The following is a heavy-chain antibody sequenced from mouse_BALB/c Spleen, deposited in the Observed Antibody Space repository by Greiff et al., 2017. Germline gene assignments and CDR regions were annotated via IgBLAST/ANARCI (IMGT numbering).Heavy chain of an antibody. J-gene: IGHJ3*01. V-gene: IGHV1-9*01. D-gene: IGHD2-4*01. CDR1: GYTFSSYW. CDR2: ILPGSGST. Sequence: VQLQQSGAELMKPGASVKISCKATGYTFSSYWIEWVKQRPGHGLEWIGEILPGSGSTNYNEKFKGKATFTADTSSNTAYMQLSSLTSEDSAVYYCAIWGITTGAWFAYWGQGTLGTVSA. CDR3: AIWGITTGAWFAY.